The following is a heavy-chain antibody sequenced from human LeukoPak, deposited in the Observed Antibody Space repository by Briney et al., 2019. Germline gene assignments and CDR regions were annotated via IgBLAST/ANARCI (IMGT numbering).Heavy chain of an antibody. D-gene: IGHD2-15*01. V-gene: IGHV4-59*01. CDR2: IDYSGST. CDR1: GGPISSYY. CDR3: ARVGRPYAFDI. J-gene: IGHJ3*02. Sequence: SETLSLTCTVSGGPISSYYWSRVRQPPGNILEWIGYIDYSGSTNYNPSLKSRVTISVDTSRDQFSLKLSSVAAADTAVYYCARVGRPYAFDIWGQGTMVTVSS.